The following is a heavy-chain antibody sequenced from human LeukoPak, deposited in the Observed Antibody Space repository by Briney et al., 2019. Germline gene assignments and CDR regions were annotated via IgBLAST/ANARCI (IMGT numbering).Heavy chain of an antibody. D-gene: IGHD2-15*01. J-gene: IGHJ4*02. CDR2: INGDGTST. CDR3: GRGYPVAAKDY. V-gene: IGHV3-74*01. Sequence: GGSLRLSCAPSAFIFSNYWMHWVRQVPGKGLVWVSHINGDGTSTSYADSVKGRFTISRDNARNTLYLQMNSLRPEDTAVYYCGRGYPVAAKDYWGQGTLVTVSS. CDR1: AFIFSNYW.